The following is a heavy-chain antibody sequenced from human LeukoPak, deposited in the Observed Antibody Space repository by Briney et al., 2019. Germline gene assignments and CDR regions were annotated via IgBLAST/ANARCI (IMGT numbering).Heavy chain of an antibody. J-gene: IGHJ4*02. CDR2: ISWDSGSI. CDR1: GFAFDDYA. CDR3: AKGSPAAVAGFSYYFDY. D-gene: IGHD6-19*01. V-gene: IGHV3-9*01. Sequence: GGPLRFSGGASGFAFDDYAMHWVRQGPGKGLDGVSGISWDSGSIGYAGSVKGRFTISRDNAKSSLYLQMRSLRAEDTALYYCAKGSPAAVAGFSYYFDYGGQGTLVTVSS.